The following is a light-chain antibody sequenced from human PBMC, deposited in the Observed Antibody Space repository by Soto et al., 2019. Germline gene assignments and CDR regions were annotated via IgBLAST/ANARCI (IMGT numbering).Light chain of an antibody. J-gene: IGKJ4*01. CDR1: QGISSY. Sequence: DIQLTQSPSFLSASVGDRVTITCRASQGISSYLTWSQQQPGKAPKLLIYAASTLESGVPSRFSGSGSGTEFTLTISSLQPEDFATYYCQQVNSCPLTFGGGTKVESK. V-gene: IGKV1-9*01. CDR3: QQVNSCPLT. CDR2: AAS.